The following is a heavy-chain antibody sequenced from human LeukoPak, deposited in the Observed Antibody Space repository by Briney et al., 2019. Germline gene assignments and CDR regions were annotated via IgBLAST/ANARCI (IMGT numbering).Heavy chain of an antibody. CDR3: AREESDYDFWSGYYTAYNWFDP. CDR2: ISAYNGNT. CDR1: GYTFTSYG. J-gene: IGHJ5*02. D-gene: IGHD3-3*01. V-gene: IGHV1-18*01. Sequence: GASVKVSCKASGYTFTSYGISWVRQAPGQGLEWMGWISAYNGNTNYAQKLQGRVTMTTDTSTSTAYMELRSLRSDDTAVYYCAREESDYDFWSGYYTAYNWFDPWGQGTLVTVSS.